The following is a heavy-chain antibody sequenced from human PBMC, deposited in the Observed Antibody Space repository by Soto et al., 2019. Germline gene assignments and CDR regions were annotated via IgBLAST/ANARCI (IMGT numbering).Heavy chain of an antibody. D-gene: IGHD2-21*01. CDR1: RFIFSSYS. CDR3: ARDWAYSFDY. V-gene: IGHV3-48*02. Sequence: EVQVVESGGALVQPGGSLRLSCTTSRFIFSSYSMNWLRQAPGKGLEWVSHITPSSTVCYADSVSGRFTISRDNVKSSVYLQMTSLRDEDTAVYYCARDWAYSFDYWGQGTLVTVSS. CDR2: ITPSSTV. J-gene: IGHJ4*02.